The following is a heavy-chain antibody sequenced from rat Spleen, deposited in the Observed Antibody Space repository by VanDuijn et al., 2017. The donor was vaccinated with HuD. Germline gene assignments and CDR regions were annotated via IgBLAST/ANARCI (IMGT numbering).Heavy chain of an antibody. CDR1: GFTFSDYY. D-gene: IGHD1-4*01. CDR2: ISYDGNGT. CDR3: TRAYPGPRGDY. Sequence: EVQLVESDGGLVQPGRSLKLSCAASGFTFSDYYMAWVRQAPTKGLEWVATISYDGNGTYYRDSVKGRFTISRDNAKSSLYLQMDSLRSEDTATYYCTRAYPGPRGDYWGQGVMVTVSS. J-gene: IGHJ2*01. V-gene: IGHV5-29*01.